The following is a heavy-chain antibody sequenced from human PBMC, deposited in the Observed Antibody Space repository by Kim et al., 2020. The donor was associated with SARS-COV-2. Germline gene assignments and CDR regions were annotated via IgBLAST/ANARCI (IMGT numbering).Heavy chain of an antibody. J-gene: IGHJ5*02. CDR1: GGTFSSFV. D-gene: IGHD5-12*01. Sequence: SVKVSCKASGGTFSSFVFSWVRQAPGQGLEWMGGIIPLYDTTIYAQTFKGRVTITADESTSTAYMELSSLRSEDTAVYYCAIQRDGYNYAIDPWGQGTVVTGSS. CDR2: IIPLYDTT. CDR3: AIQRDGYNYAIDP. V-gene: IGHV1-69*13.